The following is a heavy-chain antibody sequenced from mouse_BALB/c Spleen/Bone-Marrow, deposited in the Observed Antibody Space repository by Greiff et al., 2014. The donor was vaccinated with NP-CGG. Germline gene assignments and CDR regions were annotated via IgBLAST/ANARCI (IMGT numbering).Heavy chain of an antibody. CDR3: ARRGYGNYVGYAMDY. Sequence: EVKLMESGGGFVKPGGSLKLSCAASGFTFSSYAMPWVRQTPEKRLEWVATISSGGSYTYYPDSVKGRCTISRDNAKNTLYLQMSSLRSEDAAMYYCARRGYGNYVGYAMDYWGQGTSVTVSS. CDR1: GFTFSSYA. V-gene: IGHV5-9-1*01. D-gene: IGHD2-10*02. CDR2: ISSGGSYT. J-gene: IGHJ4*01.